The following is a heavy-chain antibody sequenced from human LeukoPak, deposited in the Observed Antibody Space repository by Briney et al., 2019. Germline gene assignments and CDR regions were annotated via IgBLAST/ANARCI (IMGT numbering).Heavy chain of an antibody. Sequence: PGGSLRLSCAASGFTFSNYDMHWVRQATEKGLEWVSAIGTAGDTYYQGSVRGRFTMSRENAKNSLYLQMNSLTAGDTAVYYCARGADTHFDYWGQGILVTVSS. D-gene: IGHD2-15*01. V-gene: IGHV3-13*04. J-gene: IGHJ4*02. CDR1: GFTFSNYD. CDR2: IGTAGDT. CDR3: ARGADTHFDY.